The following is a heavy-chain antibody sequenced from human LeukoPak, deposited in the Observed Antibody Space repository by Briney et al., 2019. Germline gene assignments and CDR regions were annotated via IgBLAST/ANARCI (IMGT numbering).Heavy chain of an antibody. CDR3: ARDLKSDYDYVWGSSRSPLNY. Sequence: ASVKVSCKASGYTFTSYGISWVRQAPGQGLEWMGWISAHNGDTDYAQKLQGRVTMTTDTSTSTAYMELRSLRSDDTAVYYCARDLKSDYDYVWGSSRSPLNYWGQGTLVTVSS. D-gene: IGHD3-16*01. CDR2: ISAHNGDT. CDR1: GYTFTSYG. J-gene: IGHJ4*02. V-gene: IGHV1-18*01.